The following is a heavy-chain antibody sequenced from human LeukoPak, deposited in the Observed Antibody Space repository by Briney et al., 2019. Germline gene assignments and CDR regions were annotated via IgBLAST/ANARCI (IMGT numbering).Heavy chain of an antibody. D-gene: IGHD4-17*01. CDR3: ATPPEDYGDYYYYGMDV. J-gene: IGHJ6*02. CDR1: GYTFTGYY. Sequence: GASVKVSCKASGYTFTGYYMHWVRQAPGQGPEWMGWINPNSGGTNYAQKFQGRVTMTRDTSISTAYMELSRLRSDDTAVYYCATPPEDYGDYYYYGMDVWGQGTTVTVSS. CDR2: INPNSGGT. V-gene: IGHV1-2*02.